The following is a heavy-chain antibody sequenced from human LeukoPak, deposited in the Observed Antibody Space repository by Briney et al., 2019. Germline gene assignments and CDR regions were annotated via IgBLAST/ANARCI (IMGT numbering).Heavy chain of an antibody. Sequence: GGSLRLSCAASGFILNDYGMHWVRQAPGKGLEWVADIWFDKNQHFADSVKGRFAISRDNSKNTVYLQINSLRAEDTAVYYCARDRHCVDGVCHSPPGMDVWGQGTTVTVSS. CDR3: ARDRHCVDGVCHSPPGMDV. CDR2: IWFDKNQ. V-gene: IGHV3-33*01. CDR1: GFILNDYG. D-gene: IGHD2-8*01. J-gene: IGHJ6*02.